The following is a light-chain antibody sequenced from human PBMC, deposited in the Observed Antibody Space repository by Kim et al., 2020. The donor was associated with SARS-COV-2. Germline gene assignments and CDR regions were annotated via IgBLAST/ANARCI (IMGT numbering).Light chain of an antibody. Sequence: ASVGDRVTITCRASQGVSSYLAWFQQKPGQVPKRLIYAASSLQSGVPSRFSGSGSGTEFTLTISSLQPEDFATYYCLQHDSYPLTFGGGTKVEIK. CDR3: LQHDSYPLT. J-gene: IGKJ4*01. CDR2: AAS. CDR1: QGVSSY. V-gene: IGKV1-17*03.